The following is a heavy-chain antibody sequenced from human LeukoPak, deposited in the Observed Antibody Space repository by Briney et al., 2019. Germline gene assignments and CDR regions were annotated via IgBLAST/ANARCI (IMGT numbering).Heavy chain of an antibody. CDR1: GFTFSSYA. Sequence: SGGSLRLSCAASGFTFSSYAMSWVRQAPGKGLEWVSAISGSGGSTYYADSVKGRFTISRDNSKNTLYLQMNSLRAEDTAVYYCAKDQVTMVRGVIINPSDYWGQGTLVTVSS. J-gene: IGHJ4*02. D-gene: IGHD3-10*01. CDR2: ISGSGGST. V-gene: IGHV3-23*01. CDR3: AKDQVTMVRGVIINPSDY.